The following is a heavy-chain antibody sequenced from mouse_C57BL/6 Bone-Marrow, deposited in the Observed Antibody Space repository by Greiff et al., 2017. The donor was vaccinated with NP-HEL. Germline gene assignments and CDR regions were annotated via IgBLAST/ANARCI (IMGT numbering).Heavy chain of an antibody. CDR3: TAYYGYDGYAMDY. D-gene: IGHD2-9*01. J-gene: IGHJ4*01. Sequence: EVHLVESGAELVRPGASVKLSCTASGFNIKDDYMHWVKQRPEQGLEWIGWIDPENGDTEYASKFQGKATITADTSSNTAYLQLSSLTSEDTAVYYCTAYYGYDGYAMDYWGQGTSVTVSS. CDR2: IDPENGDT. V-gene: IGHV14-4*01. CDR1: GFNIKDDY.